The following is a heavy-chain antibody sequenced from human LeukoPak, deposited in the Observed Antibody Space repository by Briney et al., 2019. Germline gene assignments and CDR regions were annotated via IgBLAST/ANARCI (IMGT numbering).Heavy chain of an antibody. J-gene: IGHJ6*03. Sequence: GGSLRLSCAASGFTFSSYWMSWVRQAPGKGLEWVANIKQDGSEKYYVDSVKGRFTISRDNAKNSLYLQMNSLRAEDTALYYCAKRGYSGFGSYYYYYIDVWGKGTTVTVSS. D-gene: IGHD5-12*01. V-gene: IGHV3-7*03. CDR1: GFTFSSYW. CDR2: IKQDGSEK. CDR3: AKRGYSGFGSYYYYYIDV.